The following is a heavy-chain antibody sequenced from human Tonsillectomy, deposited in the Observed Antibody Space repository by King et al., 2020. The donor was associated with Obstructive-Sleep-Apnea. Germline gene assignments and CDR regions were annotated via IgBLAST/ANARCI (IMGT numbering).Heavy chain of an antibody. Sequence: VQLVESGAEVKKPGASVKVSCKASGYTFTGYYLNWVRQAPGQGLEWMGWINPYSGATEYAQNFQGRVSMTSDTSLSTAYMELSRLRSDDTAVYYCASWGAISFFGSGTPVDYWGQGTLVTVSS. CDR3: ASWGAISFFGSGTPVDY. CDR1: GYTFTGYY. V-gene: IGHV1-2*02. CDR2: INPYSGAT. D-gene: IGHD3-10*01. J-gene: IGHJ4*02.